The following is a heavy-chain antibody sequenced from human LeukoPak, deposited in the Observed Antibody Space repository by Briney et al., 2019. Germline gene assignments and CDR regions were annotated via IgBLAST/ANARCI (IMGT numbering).Heavy chain of an antibody. D-gene: IGHD3-22*01. CDR1: GFPFDDYG. Sequence: GRSLRLSCVASGFPFDDYGMFWVRQTPGKGLEWISGISWNSGIIAYADSVKGRFTIFRDNAKNSLYLQMNSLRVEDTAVYYCVKDRYFYDSGSKANWGQGNPGHRLL. CDR2: ISWNSGII. CDR3: VKDRYFYDSGSKAN. J-gene: IGHJ4*02. V-gene: IGHV3-9*01.